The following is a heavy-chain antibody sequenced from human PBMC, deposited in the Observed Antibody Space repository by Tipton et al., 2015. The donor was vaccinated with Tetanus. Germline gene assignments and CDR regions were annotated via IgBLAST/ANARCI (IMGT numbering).Heavy chain of an antibody. J-gene: IGHJ2*01. Sequence: TLSLTCTVSGGSISSSSYYWGWIRQPPGKGLEWIGSIYYSGSTYYNPSLKSRVTISVDTSKNQFSLKLSSVTAADTAVYYCASPYSDYVWYFDLWGRGTLVTVSS. D-gene: IGHD4-11*01. V-gene: IGHV4-39*01. CDR3: ASPYSDYVWYFDL. CDR2: IYYSGST. CDR1: GGSISSSSYY.